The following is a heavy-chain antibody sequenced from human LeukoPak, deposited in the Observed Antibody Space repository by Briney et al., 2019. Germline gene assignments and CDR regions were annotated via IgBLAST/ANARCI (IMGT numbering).Heavy chain of an antibody. CDR1: GFTFSSFA. D-gene: IGHD2-15*01. J-gene: IGHJ4*02. Sequence: GGSLRLSCAASGFTFSSFAMSWVRQAPGKGLEWVSAISGSGGSTYYADSVKGLFSISRDNSKNTLYLQMNSLRAEDTAVYYCAKAELVGAAGAVGYWGQGTLVTVSS. CDR2: ISGSGGST. V-gene: IGHV3-23*01. CDR3: AKAELVGAAGAVGY.